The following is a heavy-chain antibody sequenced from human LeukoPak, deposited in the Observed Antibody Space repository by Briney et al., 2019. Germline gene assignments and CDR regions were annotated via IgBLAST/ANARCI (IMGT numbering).Heavy chain of an antibody. CDR1: GGTFSSYA. CDR2: IIPIFGTA. J-gene: IGHJ4*02. CDR3: ARDYCSSTSCLFDY. D-gene: IGHD2-2*01. V-gene: IGHV1-69*13. Sequence: GASVKVSCKASGGTFSSYAISWVRQAPGQGLEWMGGIIPIFGTANYAQKFQGRVTITADESTSTAYMELGRLRSDDTAVYYCARDYCSSTSCLFDYWGQGTLVTVSS.